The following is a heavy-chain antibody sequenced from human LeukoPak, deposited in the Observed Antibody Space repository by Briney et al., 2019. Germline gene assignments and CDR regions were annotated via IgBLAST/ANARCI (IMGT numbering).Heavy chain of an antibody. D-gene: IGHD2-2*01. V-gene: IGHV1-2*02. CDR1: GYTFTGYY. J-gene: IGHJ4*02. CDR3: ARSRSRDCSSNSCYSYGLDY. CDR2: INPNSGGT. Sequence: ASVKVSCXASGYTFTGYYMHWVRQAPGQGLEWMGWINPNSGGTNYAQKFQGRVAMTRDTSISTAYMELSRLRSDDTAVYYCARSRSRDCSSNSCYSYGLDYWGQGTLVTVSS.